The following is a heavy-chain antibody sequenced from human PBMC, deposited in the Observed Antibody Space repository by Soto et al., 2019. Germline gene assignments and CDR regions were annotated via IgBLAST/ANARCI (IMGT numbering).Heavy chain of an antibody. J-gene: IGHJ5*02. V-gene: IGHV3-21*01. Sequence: GGSLRLSCAASGFTFSSYSMNWVRQAPGKGLEWVSSISTSSGYIFYADSVKGRFTISRDNAKNSLYLQMNSLRAEDTAVYYCARDVDRTSHLNWFDPWGQGVMVTVSS. CDR1: GFTFSSYS. CDR3: ARDVDRTSHLNWFDP. D-gene: IGHD5-12*01. CDR2: ISTSSGYI.